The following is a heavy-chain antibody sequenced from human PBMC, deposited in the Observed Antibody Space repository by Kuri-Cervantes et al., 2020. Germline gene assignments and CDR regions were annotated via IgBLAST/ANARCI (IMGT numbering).Heavy chain of an antibody. D-gene: IGHD1-14*01. V-gene: IGHV3-23*01. CDR2: ISGSGGST. Sequence: GGSLRLSCAASGFTFSSYAMSGVRQAPGKGLEWVSAISGSGGSTYYADSVKGRFTISRDNSKNTLYLQMNSLRGEDTAVYYCAKDHRVTTPIIVGPFDYWGQGTLVTVSS. CDR1: GFTFSSYA. J-gene: IGHJ4*02. CDR3: AKDHRVTTPIIVGPFDY.